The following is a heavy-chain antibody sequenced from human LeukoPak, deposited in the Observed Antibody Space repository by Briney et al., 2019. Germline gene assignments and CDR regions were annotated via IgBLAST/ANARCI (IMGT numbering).Heavy chain of an antibody. CDR1: GCTFSNYA. D-gene: IGHD1-1*01. CDR2: FIPILGIA. V-gene: IGHV1-69*04. CDR3: ARGGNAWKQGYYYGLDV. Sequence: SVKVSCKASGCTFSNYAISWVRQAPGQGLEWMGRFIPILGIAKYAQKFQGRVTMTADKSTSTAYMELSSLRSEDTAVYYCARGGNAWKQGYYYGLDVWGQGTTVTVSS. J-gene: IGHJ6*02.